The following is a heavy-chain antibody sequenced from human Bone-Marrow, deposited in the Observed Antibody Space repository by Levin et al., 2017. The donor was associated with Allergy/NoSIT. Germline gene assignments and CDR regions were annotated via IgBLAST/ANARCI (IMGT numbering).Heavy chain of an antibody. D-gene: IGHD2-21*02. J-gene: IGHJ3*02. CDR3: ARDSVGRLQAYCGGDCPPRRDAFDI. V-gene: IGHV1-2*02. Sequence: GASVKVSCKASGYTFTGYYMHWVRQAPGQGLEWMGWINPNSGGTNYAQKFQGRVTMTRDTSISTAYMELSRLRSDDTAVYYCARDSVGRLQAYCGGDCPPRRDAFDIWGQGTMVTVSS. CDR1: GYTFTGYY. CDR2: INPNSGGT.